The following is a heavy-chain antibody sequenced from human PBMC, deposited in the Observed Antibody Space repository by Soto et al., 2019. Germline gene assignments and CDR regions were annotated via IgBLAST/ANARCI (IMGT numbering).Heavy chain of an antibody. CDR3: ARTPKRRGGTAGILY. CDR2: IYPSDSET. CDR1: GYSFTNYW. D-gene: IGHD1-1*01. J-gene: IGHJ4*02. V-gene: IGHV5-51*01. Sequence: PGESLKISCKGSGYSFTNYWIGWVRQMPGKGLEWVAIIYPSDSETIYGPSFRGQVTISADKSITTAYLQWNSLKASDTAMYYCARTPKRRGGTAGILYWGQGTLVTVSS.